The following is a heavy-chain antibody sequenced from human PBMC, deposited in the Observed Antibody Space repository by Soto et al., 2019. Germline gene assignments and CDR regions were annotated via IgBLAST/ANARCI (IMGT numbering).Heavy chain of an antibody. V-gene: IGHV3-23*01. CDR2: IRGGGGPT. D-gene: IGHD5-12*01. CDR1: GFTFSNYA. CDR3: VKDFRVGYDWTHD. Sequence: EVQLLESGGDLVQPGGSLRLSCAASGFTFSNYAMSWVRQAPGKGLEWVSLIRGGGGPTNYADSVKGRFTVSRDNSNNMLFLQMSNLRADDTAVYYCVKDFRVGYDWTHDWGQGTLVTVSS. J-gene: IGHJ4*02.